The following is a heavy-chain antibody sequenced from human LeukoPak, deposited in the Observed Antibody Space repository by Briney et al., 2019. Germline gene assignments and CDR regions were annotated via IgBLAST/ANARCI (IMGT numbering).Heavy chain of an antibody. J-gene: IGHJ4*02. CDR2: INHSGST. CDR1: GGSLSGYY. Sequence: SETLSLTCAVYGGSLSGYYWHWIRQSPGKGLEWIGDINHSGSTNYNPSLKSRVTISVDTSKNQFSLKLSSVTAADTAVYYCARATFDSRGYYYEGEYWGQGTLVTVSS. D-gene: IGHD3-22*01. V-gene: IGHV4-34*01. CDR3: ARATFDSRGYYYEGEY.